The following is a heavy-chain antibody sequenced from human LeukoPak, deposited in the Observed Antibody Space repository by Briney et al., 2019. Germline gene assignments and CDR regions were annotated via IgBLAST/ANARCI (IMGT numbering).Heavy chain of an antibody. CDR2: TSSSGITI. V-gene: IGHV3-11*04. D-gene: IGHD2-2*01. CDR3: ARYYCSTTSCYGRYFDY. CDR1: GFTFNDYN. Sequence: GGSLRFSGAASGFTFNDYNMGWVRPAPGKGLEWVSYTSSSGITIYYADSVKGRFTIARDNAKTSLYLQMNSLRAEDTAVYYCARYYCSTTSCYGRYFDYWGQGTLVTVSS. J-gene: IGHJ4*02.